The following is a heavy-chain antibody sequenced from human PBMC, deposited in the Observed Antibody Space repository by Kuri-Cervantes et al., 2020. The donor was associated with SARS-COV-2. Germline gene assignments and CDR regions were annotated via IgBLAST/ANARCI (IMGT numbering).Heavy chain of an antibody. CDR1: GFTFSSYW. D-gene: IGHD2-15*01. V-gene: IGHV3-7*01. CDR3: AREAFGYCSGGSCYSHY. CDR2: IKQDGSEK. Sequence: GESLKISCAASGFTFSSYWMSWVRQAPGKGLEWVANIKQDGSEKYYVDSVKGRFTISRDNAKNSLYLQMNSLRAEDTAVYYCAREAFGYCSGGSCYSHYWGQGILVTVSS. J-gene: IGHJ4*02.